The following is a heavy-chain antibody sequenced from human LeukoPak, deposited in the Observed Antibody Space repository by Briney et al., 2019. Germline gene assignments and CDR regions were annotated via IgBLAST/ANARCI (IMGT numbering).Heavy chain of an antibody. Sequence: PSETLSLTCTVSGGSISNYYWTWIRQPAGKGLEWIGRIYSSGSTDYNPSLKSRVTMSVDTSKNQFSLNLSSVTAADTAVYYCASLYNSSGCYIDYWGQGTLVTVSS. D-gene: IGHD3-22*01. CDR3: ASLYNSSGCYIDY. V-gene: IGHV4-4*07. CDR1: GGSISNYY. J-gene: IGHJ4*02. CDR2: IYSSGST.